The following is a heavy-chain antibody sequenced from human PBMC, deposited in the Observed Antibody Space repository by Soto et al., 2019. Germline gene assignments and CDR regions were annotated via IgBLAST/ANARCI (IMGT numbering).Heavy chain of an antibody. CDR3: ARVSREVVPAAIEY. V-gene: IGHV3-74*01. D-gene: IGHD2-2*01. CDR1: GFTFSSYW. Sequence: EVQLVESGGGLVQPGGSLRLSCAASGFTFSSYWIHWVRQAPGKGLVWVSRINSDGSSTTYADSVKGRFTISRDNAKNTLYMQMTSLRVEDTAVYYCARVSREVVPAAIEYWGQGTLVTVSS. J-gene: IGHJ4*02. CDR2: INSDGSST.